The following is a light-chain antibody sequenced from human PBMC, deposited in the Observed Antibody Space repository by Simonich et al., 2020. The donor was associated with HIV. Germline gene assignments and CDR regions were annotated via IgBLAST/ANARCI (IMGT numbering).Light chain of an antibody. J-gene: IGKJ4*01. CDR1: QSVSRY. V-gene: IGKV3-11*01. CDR2: DAS. CDR3: QQRSNWPLT. Sequence: EVVLTQSPATLSLSPGERATLSCRASQSVSRYLAWYQQKPGQAPRLLIYDASNGATGSPARFSGRGSGTDFTLTISSLEPEDFAVYYCQQRSNWPLTFGGGTKVEIK.